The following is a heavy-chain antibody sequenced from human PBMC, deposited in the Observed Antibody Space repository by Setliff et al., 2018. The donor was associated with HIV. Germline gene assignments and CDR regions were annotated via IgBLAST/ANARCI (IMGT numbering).Heavy chain of an antibody. Sequence: LSLTCTVSGGSISNGGYYWSWIRQHPGKGLEYIGYFSYSGNIYYNPSLKSRVTISVDTSKNQFSLKVSSVTGADTGVYYCASQPSGHFYYYMHVWGKGTTVTV. J-gene: IGHJ6*03. V-gene: IGHV4-31*03. CDR1: GGSISNGGYY. CDR2: FSYSGNI. CDR3: ASQPSGHFYYYMHV. D-gene: IGHD1-1*01.